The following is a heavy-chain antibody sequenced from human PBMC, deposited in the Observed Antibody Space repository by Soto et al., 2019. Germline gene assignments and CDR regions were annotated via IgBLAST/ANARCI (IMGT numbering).Heavy chain of an antibody. CDR2: INSDGSST. V-gene: IGHV3-74*01. CDR3: ARGPVASIFGVEV. CDR1: GFTFSSYW. J-gene: IGHJ4*02. Sequence: PGGSLRLSCAASGFTFSSYWMHWVRQAPGKGLVWVSRINSDGSSTSYADSVKGRFTISRDNAKNTLYLQMNSLRAEDTAVYYCARGPVASIFGVEVWSQGTLVTVSS. D-gene: IGHD3-3*01.